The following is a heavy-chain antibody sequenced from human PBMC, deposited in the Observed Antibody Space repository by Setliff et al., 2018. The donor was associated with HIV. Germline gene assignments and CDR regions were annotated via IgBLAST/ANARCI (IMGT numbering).Heavy chain of an antibody. D-gene: IGHD5-12*01. J-gene: IGHJ4*02. CDR2: VNSDGSSK. CDR3: HSGYDTEEQSYFDY. V-gene: IGHV3-74*01. Sequence: GGSLRLSCAASGFTFNRYWMHWVRQAPGKGLVWVSRVNSDGSSKTYADSVKDRFTISRDNAKNTLYLQMNSLRAEDTGVYYCHSGYDTEEQSYFDYWGQGTLVTVSS. CDR1: GFTFNRYW.